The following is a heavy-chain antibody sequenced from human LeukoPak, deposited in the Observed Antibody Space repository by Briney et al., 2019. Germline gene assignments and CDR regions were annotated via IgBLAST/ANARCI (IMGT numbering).Heavy chain of an antibody. CDR1: GFTFSSYA. CDR3: ARDKVGSGSYCY. D-gene: IGHD1-26*01. J-gene: IGHJ4*02. Sequence: GGSLRLSCAASGFTFSSYAMSWVRQAPGKGLEWVSAISGSGGSTYYADSVKGRLTISRDNAKNSLYLQMNSLRAEDTAVYYCARDKVGSGSYCYWGQGTLVTVSS. CDR2: ISGSGGST. V-gene: IGHV3-23*01.